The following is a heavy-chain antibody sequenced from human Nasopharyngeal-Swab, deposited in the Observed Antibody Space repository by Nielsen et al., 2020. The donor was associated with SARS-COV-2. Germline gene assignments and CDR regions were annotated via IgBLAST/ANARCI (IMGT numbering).Heavy chain of an antibody. CDR2: TYYTVNT. V-gene: IGHV4-59*13. Sequence: SETLSLTCPVSGGSIGRYFWSWIRQPPGKGLEWIGYTYYTVNTNYNPSLESRVTISMDKSRNQFSLKLSSVSAADTAVYFCARAIGVKAFDIWGQGTVVTVSS. CDR1: GGSIGRYF. D-gene: IGHD3-3*01. CDR3: ARAIGVKAFDI. J-gene: IGHJ3*02.